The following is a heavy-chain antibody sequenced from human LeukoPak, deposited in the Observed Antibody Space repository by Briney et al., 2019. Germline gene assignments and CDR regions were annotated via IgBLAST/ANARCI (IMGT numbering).Heavy chain of an antibody. D-gene: IGHD1-7*01. CDR2: IYTSGST. CDR1: GGSVSSGDYY. Sequence: PSETLSLTCTVSGGSVSSGDYYWTWIRRPAGKGLEWIGRIYTSGSTSYSPSLKSRVTISLDTSKNQFSLRLSSVTAADTAVYYCARGGELLNYLGQGTLVTVSS. V-gene: IGHV4-61*02. J-gene: IGHJ4*02. CDR3: ARGGELLNY.